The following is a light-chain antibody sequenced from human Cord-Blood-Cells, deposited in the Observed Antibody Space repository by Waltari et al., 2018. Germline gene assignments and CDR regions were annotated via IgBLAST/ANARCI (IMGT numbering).Light chain of an antibody. J-gene: IGKJ4*02. CDR1: QSISSY. CDR3: QQSYSPLT. Sequence: DFQMPQSPSSLSASLGYRVTITCLASQSISSYLNWYQQKPGKAPKLLIYAASSLQSALPTRFSGSGSGTDFTLTISSLQPEDFATDDCQQSYSPLTFGGGTKVEIK. V-gene: IGKV1-39*01. CDR2: AAS.